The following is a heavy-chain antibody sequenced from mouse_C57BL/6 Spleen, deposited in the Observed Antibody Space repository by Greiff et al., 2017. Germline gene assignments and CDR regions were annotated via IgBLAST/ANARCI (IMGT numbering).Heavy chain of an antibody. CDR2: INPNNGGT. V-gene: IGHV1-22*01. J-gene: IGHJ4*01. CDR1: GYTFTDYN. CDR3: ARRYYGSSYRSYYAMDY. D-gene: IGHD1-1*01. Sequence: EVQLQQSGPELVKPGASVKMSCKASGYTFTDYNMHWVKQSHGKSLEWIGYINPNNGGTSYNQKFKGKATLTVNKSSSTAYMELRSLTSEDSAVYYCARRYYGSSYRSYYAMDYWGQGTSVTVSS.